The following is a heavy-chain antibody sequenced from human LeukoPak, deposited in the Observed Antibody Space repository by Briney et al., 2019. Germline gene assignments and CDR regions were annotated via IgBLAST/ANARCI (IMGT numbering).Heavy chain of an antibody. CDR1: GGSISSSSHY. D-gene: IGHD3-9*01. J-gene: IGHJ4*02. V-gene: IGHV4-39*07. Sequence: SETLSLTCTVSGGSISSSSHYWGWIRQPPGKGLEWIGSMYYRGSTYHNPSLKSRVTISVDTSKNQFSLKLSSVTAADTAVYYCARVSKLLTGYDYWDQGTLVTVSS. CDR2: MYYRGST. CDR3: ARVSKLLTGYDY.